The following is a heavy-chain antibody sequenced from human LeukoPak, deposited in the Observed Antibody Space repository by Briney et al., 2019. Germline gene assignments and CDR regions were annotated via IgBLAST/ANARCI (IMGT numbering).Heavy chain of an antibody. D-gene: IGHD1-26*01. CDR2: ISSSSSYI. Sequence: GGSLRLSCAASGFTFSSYEMNWVRQAPGKGLEWVSSISSSSSYIYYADSVKGRFTISRDNAKNSLYLQMNSLRAEDTAVYYCARAGVGATSDVGWGQGTLVTVSS. V-gene: IGHV3-21*01. CDR1: GFTFSSYE. J-gene: IGHJ4*02. CDR3: ARAGVGATSDVG.